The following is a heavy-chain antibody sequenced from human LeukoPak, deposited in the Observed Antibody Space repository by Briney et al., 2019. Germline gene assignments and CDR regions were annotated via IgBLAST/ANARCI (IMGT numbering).Heavy chain of an antibody. CDR1: GFTVSSNY. Sequence: GGSLRLSCAASGFTVSSNYMSWVRQAPGKGLEWVSVIYSGGSTYYADSVKGRFTISRDNSKNTLYLQMNSLRAEDTAVYYCAREGIAARAYYFDDRGQGTLVTVSS. CDR3: AREGIAARAYYFDD. D-gene: IGHD6-6*01. CDR2: IYSGGST. V-gene: IGHV3-53*01. J-gene: IGHJ4*02.